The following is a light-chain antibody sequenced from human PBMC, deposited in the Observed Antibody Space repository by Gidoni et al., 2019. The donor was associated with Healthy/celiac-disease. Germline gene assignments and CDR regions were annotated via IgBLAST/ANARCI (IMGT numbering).Light chain of an antibody. CDR2: EDN. V-gene: IGLV6-57*02. J-gene: IGLJ2*01. CDR3: QSYDSSIVV. CDR1: SGSIASNY. Sequence: FMLTQLHSVSQSPRKTVTISCTGSSGSIASNYVQWYQQRPVSAPTTVIYEDNQRPSGVPDRFSGSIDSSANSASLTLSRLKTEDAADYYWQSYDSSIVVFGGGTKLTVL.